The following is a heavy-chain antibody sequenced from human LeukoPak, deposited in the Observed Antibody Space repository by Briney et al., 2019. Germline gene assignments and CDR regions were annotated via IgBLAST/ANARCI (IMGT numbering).Heavy chain of an antibody. CDR2: IIPIFGIA. Sequence: GSSVKVSCKASGGTFSSYAISWVRQAPGQGLEWMGRIIPIFGIANYAQKFQGRVTITADKSTSTAYMELSSLRSEDTAVYYCARDSGSYSTYYFDYWGQGTLVPSPQ. CDR3: ARDSGSYSTYYFDY. CDR1: GGTFSSYA. D-gene: IGHD1-26*01. J-gene: IGHJ4*02. V-gene: IGHV1-69*04.